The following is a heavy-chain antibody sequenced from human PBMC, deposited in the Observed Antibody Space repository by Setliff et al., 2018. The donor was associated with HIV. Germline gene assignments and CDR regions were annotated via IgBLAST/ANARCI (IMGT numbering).Heavy chain of an antibody. CDR3: VRAFDQDFHN. J-gene: IGHJ1*01. D-gene: IGHD3-9*01. CDR2: ISAYNGNT. CDR1: GYTFTSYG. V-gene: IGHV1-18*01. Sequence: GASVKVSCKASGYTFTSYGISWVRQAPGQGLEWMGWISAYNGNTNYAQKLQGRVTMTTDTSTSTAYMELGPLRSDDSATYYCVRAFDQDFHNWGQGTVVTVSS.